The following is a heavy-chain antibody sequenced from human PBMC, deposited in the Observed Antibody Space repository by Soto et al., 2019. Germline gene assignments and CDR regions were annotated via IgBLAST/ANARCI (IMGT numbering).Heavy chain of an antibody. Sequence: GGSLRLSCADSGFILRNYWMSWVRQAPGMGLQWVAGIKEDGSEKYYVDPVKGRFTISRENAKNSLYLQMNSLRAEDKAVYYCARSRYLDPWGQGILVTVSS. V-gene: IGHV3-7*03. CDR1: GFILRNYW. J-gene: IGHJ5*02. D-gene: IGHD1-1*01. CDR2: IKEDGSEK. CDR3: ARSRYLDP.